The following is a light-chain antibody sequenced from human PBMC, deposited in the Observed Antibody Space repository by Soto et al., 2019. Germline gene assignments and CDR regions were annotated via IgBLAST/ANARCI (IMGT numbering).Light chain of an antibody. CDR3: QQSYSRPRA. V-gene: IGKV1-39*01. J-gene: IGKJ1*01. Sequence: DIQMTQSPSSLSASVGDRVTITCRASQSISSYLNWYQQKPGKAPTLLIYSASRLEGGVPSRFSGSGSGTDFTLTISSLQPEDFATYFCQQSYSRPRACGQGTKV. CDR1: QSISSY. CDR2: SAS.